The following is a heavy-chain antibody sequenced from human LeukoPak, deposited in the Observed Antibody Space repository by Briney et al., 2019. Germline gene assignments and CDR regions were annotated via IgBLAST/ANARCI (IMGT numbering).Heavy chain of an antibody. CDR2: INWNGGST. V-gene: IGHV3-20*04. CDR3: ARAFKYSMSGYYFDY. CDR1: GFIFDDYG. J-gene: IGHJ4*02. D-gene: IGHD2-21*01. Sequence: GGSLRLSCAASGFIFDDYGMSWVRQAPGKGLEGVSGINWNGGSTGYGDSVKGRFTISRDNAKHSLYLQMNSLRAEDTALYYCARAFKYSMSGYYFDYWGQGTLVTVSA.